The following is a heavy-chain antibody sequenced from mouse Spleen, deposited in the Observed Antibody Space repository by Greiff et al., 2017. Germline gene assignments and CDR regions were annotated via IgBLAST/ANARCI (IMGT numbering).Heavy chain of an antibody. CDR2: INPNNGGT. J-gene: IGHJ1*01. D-gene: IGHD1-1*01. CDR3: ARGYYGSSLHWYFDV. V-gene: IGHV1-18*01. Sequence: EVKLMESGPELVKPGASVKIPCKASGYTFTDYNMDWVKQSHGKSLEWIGDINPNNGGTTYNQKFKGKATLTVDKSSSTAYMELRSLTSEDTAVYYCARGYYGSSLHWYFDVWGAGTTVTVSS. CDR1: GYTFTDYN.